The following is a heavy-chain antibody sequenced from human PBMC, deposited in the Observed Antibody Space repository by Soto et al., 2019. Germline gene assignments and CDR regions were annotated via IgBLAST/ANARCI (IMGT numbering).Heavy chain of an antibody. CDR3: ARGQRFSDWFDH. V-gene: IGHV4-4*07. D-gene: IGHD3-3*01. Sequence: SETLSLTCTASGGAISSYYWTWIRQPAGKGLEWIGRIYSSRSTKYNPSLQSRVTMSLDTSNNQSSLRLTSVTAADTAVYYCARGQRFSDWFDHWGQGTLVTVSS. J-gene: IGHJ5*02. CDR2: IYSSRST. CDR1: GGAISSYY.